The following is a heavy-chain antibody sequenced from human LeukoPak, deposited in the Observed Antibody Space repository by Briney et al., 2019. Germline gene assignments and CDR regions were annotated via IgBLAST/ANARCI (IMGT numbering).Heavy chain of an antibody. CDR1: GFTFSNHA. J-gene: IGHJ4*02. V-gene: IGHV3-30*04. CDR2: ISFDESTN. Sequence: GGSLRLSCAASGFTFSNHAMHWVRQGPGKELEWVALISFDESTNYYADSVKGRFTISRDNSKNTQYLQMNSLRPEDTAVYYCARGRTPYCRSTTCYARLDYWGQGTLVTVSS. D-gene: IGHD2-2*01. CDR3: ARGRTPYCRSTTCYARLDY.